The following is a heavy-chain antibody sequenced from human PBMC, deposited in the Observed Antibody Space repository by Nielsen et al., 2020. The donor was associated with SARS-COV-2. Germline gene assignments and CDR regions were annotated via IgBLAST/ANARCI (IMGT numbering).Heavy chain of an antibody. V-gene: IGHV3-11*05. Sequence: GGSLRLSCAASGFTFSDYYMSWIRQAPGKGLEWVSYISSSSSYTNYADSVKGRFTISRDNVKNSLYLQMNSLRAEDTAVYYCARVGSSSWYAYTHGMDVWGQGTTVTVSS. CDR1: GFTFSDYY. J-gene: IGHJ6*02. D-gene: IGHD6-13*01. CDR2: ISSSSSYT. CDR3: ARVGSSSWYAYTHGMDV.